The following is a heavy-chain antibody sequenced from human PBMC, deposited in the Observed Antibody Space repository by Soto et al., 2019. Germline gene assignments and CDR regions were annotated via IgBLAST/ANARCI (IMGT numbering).Heavy chain of an antibody. CDR2: ITNSGRTI. Sequence: PGGSLRLSCAASGFTFRDYYMTWVRQAPGKGLDLVSHITNSGRTIHYTDSVKGRFTMSRDNARNSLDLQMNSLRAEDTALYYCARIGSGWSIWFDPWGQGTQVTVSS. J-gene: IGHJ5*02. CDR3: ARIGSGWSIWFDP. CDR1: GFTFRDYY. V-gene: IGHV3-11*01. D-gene: IGHD6-19*01.